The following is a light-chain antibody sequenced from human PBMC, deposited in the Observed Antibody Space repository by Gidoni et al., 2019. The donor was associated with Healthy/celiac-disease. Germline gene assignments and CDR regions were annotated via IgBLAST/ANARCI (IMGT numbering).Light chain of an antibody. CDR3: QRYGSSPGS. Sequence: IVLTQSPGTLSLSPGDRATLSCRASQSVSSSYLAWYQQKPGQAPRLLIYGASSRTTGIPDRFSGSGSGTDFTLTISRLEPEDFTVYYCQRYGSSPGSFGQGTKLGIK. V-gene: IGKV3-20*01. CDR1: QSVSSSY. J-gene: IGKJ2*04. CDR2: GAS.